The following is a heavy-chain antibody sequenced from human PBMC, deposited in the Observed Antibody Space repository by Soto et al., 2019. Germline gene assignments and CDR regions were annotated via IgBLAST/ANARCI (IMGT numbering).Heavy chain of an antibody. CDR2: ISAYNGNT. CDR1: GYTFTSYG. D-gene: IGHD2-21*02. Sequence: QVQLVQSGAEVKKPGASVKVSCKASGYTFTSYGISWVRQATGQGLEWMGWISAYNGNTNYAQKLQGRVTMTTYPSTRTSYMELRCLRSDDTSVYYCARDGDRGASAVYWGQGTLVTVSS. CDR3: ARDGDRGASAVY. J-gene: IGHJ4*02. V-gene: IGHV1-18*01.